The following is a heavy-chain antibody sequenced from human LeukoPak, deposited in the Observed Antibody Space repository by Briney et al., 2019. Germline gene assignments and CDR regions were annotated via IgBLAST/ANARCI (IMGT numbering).Heavy chain of an antibody. D-gene: IGHD1-1*01. J-gene: IGHJ4*02. CDR1: GGSISNYY. CDR2: IYSSGST. Sequence: SETLSLTCTVSGGSISNYYWNWIRQPAGKGLEWIGRIYSSGSTNYNPSLKSRVTMSVDTSKNQISLKLSPVTAADTAVYYCAREPGSTWGLDDWGQGTLVTVSS. CDR3: AREPGSTWGLDD. V-gene: IGHV4-4*07.